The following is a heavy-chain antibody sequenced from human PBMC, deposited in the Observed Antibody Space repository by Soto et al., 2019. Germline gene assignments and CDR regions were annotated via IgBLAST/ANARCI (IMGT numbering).Heavy chain of an antibody. CDR3: ARDLWVKPELDYDGMDV. Sequence: SETLTLTCTASGDSISSADYYWSWIRQSPGLGLEWVGHICYSGTTYYNPSLKRRLTISLDTSKNHFSLRLTSVTAADTAVYYCARDLWVKPELDYDGMDVWGQGTTVTVSS. CDR2: ICYSGTT. D-gene: IGHD1-7*01. CDR1: GDSISSADYY. V-gene: IGHV4-30-4*02. J-gene: IGHJ6*02.